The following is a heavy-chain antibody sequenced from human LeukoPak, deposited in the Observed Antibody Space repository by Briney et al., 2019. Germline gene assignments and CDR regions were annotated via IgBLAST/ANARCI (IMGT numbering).Heavy chain of an antibody. J-gene: IGHJ4*02. V-gene: IGHV1-2*02. CDR1: GYTFTGYY. Sequence: ASVKVSCKASGYTFTGYYMHWVRQAPGQGLEWMGWINPNSGGTNYAQKFQGRVTMTRDTSISTAYMELSSLRSEDTAVYYCARSSGWQYYFDYWGQGTLVTVSS. CDR2: INPNSGGT. D-gene: IGHD6-19*01. CDR3: ARSSGWQYYFDY.